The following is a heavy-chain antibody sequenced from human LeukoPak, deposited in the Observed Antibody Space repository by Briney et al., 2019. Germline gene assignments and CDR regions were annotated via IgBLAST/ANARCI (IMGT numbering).Heavy chain of an antibody. CDR2: ITSGGAP. Sequence: GGSLRLSCAASGFTFSNYAVMWVRQAPGQGLEWVSAITSGGAPRYADSVKGRFTISRDNSKNTLYLQMNSLRAEETAVYYCARDREYYFDYWGQGTLVTVSS. CDR3: ARDREYYFDY. J-gene: IGHJ4*02. CDR1: GFTFSNYA. D-gene: IGHD3-10*01. V-gene: IGHV3-23*01.